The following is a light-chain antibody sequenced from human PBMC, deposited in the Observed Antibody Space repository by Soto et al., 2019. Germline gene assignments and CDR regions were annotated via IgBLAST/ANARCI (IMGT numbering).Light chain of an antibody. V-gene: IGLV2-11*01. CDR2: DVG. Sequence: QSVLTQPRSVSGSPGQSVTISCTGTSSDVGGYNYVSWYQQRPGKALKLMIYDVGKRPSGVPDRFSGSKSDNTASLTISGLQAEDEAEYYCSSYAGSSTFYVFGTGTKVTVL. CDR3: SSYAGSSTFYV. CDR1: SSDVGGYNY. J-gene: IGLJ1*01.